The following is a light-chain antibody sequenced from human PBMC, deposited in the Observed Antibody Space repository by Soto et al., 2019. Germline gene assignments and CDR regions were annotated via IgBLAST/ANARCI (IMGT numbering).Light chain of an antibody. J-gene: IGLJ2*01. CDR1: SSNIGAGYD. Sequence: QSVLTQPPSVSGAPGQRVTISCTGSSSNIGAGYDVHWYQQLPGTAPKLLIYGNSNRPSGVPDRFSGSKSGTSASLAITGLQAEDEADYSSQSYDSSLSALFGGGTKLTVL. V-gene: IGLV1-40*01. CDR2: GNS. CDR3: QSYDSSLSAL.